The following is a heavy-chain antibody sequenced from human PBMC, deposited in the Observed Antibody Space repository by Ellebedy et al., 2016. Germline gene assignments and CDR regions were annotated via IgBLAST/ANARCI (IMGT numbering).Heavy chain of an antibody. D-gene: IGHD3-22*01. J-gene: IGHJ4*02. CDR1: GFTFSSYA. Sequence: GGSLRLXXAASGFTFSSYAMHWVRQAPGKGLEWVAVISYDGSNKYYADSVKGRFTISRDNSKNTLYLQMNSLRAEDTAVYYCAKDAFSSGYHPFDYWGQGTLVTVSS. V-gene: IGHV3-30-3*01. CDR3: AKDAFSSGYHPFDY. CDR2: ISYDGSNK.